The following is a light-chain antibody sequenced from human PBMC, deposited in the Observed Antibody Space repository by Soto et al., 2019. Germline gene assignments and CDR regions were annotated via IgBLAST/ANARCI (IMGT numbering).Light chain of an antibody. V-gene: IGKV3-11*01. CDR2: DAS. CDR1: QNINNY. CDR3: QQRSSWPPYT. J-gene: IGKJ2*01. Sequence: EIVLTQSPATLSLSPGERATLSCRASQNINNYLAWYQQKPGQAPRLLVYDASNRATGIPDRFSGSGSGTDFTPTIISLETEDFAVYYCQQRSSWPPYTFGQGTKLEIK.